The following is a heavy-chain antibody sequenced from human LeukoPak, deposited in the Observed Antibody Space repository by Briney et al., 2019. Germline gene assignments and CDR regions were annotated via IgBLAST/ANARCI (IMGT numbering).Heavy chain of an antibody. CDR3: ARRALYDFWSGSDAFDI. V-gene: IGHV4-59*08. D-gene: IGHD3-3*01. Sequence: PSETLSLTCTVSGGSISSYYWSWIRQPPGKGLEWIGYIYYSGSTSYNPSLKSRVTISVDTSKNQFSLKLSSVTAADTAVYYCARRALYDFWSGSDAFDIWGQGTMVTVSS. CDR1: GGSISSYY. J-gene: IGHJ3*02. CDR2: IYYSGST.